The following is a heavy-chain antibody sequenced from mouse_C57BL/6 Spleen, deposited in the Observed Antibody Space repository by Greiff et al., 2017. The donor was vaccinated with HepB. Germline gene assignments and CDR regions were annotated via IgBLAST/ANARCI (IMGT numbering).Heavy chain of an antibody. CDR3: ARDLGGYSLYAMDY. J-gene: IGHJ4*01. V-gene: IGHV3-1*01. Sequence: EVQLQESGPGMVKPSQSLSLTCTVTGYSITSGYDWHWIRHFPGNKLEWMGYISYSGSTNYNPSLKSRISITHDTSKNHFFLKLNSVTTEDTATYYCARDLGGYSLYAMDYWGQGTSVTVSS. CDR2: ISYSGST. D-gene: IGHD2-3*01. CDR1: GYSITSGYD.